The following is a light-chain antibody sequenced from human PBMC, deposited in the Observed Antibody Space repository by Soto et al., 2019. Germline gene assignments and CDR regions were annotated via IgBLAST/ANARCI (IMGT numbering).Light chain of an antibody. CDR3: QQYFSFPWT. J-gene: IGKJ1*01. CDR2: WAS. Sequence: DIVMTQSPDSLAVSLGERATINCKSSQSVLYSSNNKNYLAWYQQRPGQPPNLLIYWASTRESGVPERFSGSGSGTDFTLTISSLQAVDVAIYYCQQYFSFPWTFGQGTQVEIK. V-gene: IGKV4-1*01. CDR1: QSVLYSSNNKNY.